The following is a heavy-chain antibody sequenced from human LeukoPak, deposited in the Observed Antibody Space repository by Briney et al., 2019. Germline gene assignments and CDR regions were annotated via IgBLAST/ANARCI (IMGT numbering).Heavy chain of an antibody. Sequence: GGSLILSCSASGFTFSSYSMNWVRQAPGKGLEWVSSISSSSSYIYYADSVKGRFTISRDNAKNSLYLQMNSLRAEDTAVYYCARELVYSSSWYYFDYWGQGTLVTVPS. CDR2: ISSSSSYI. J-gene: IGHJ4*02. V-gene: IGHV3-21*01. CDR1: GFTFSSYS. D-gene: IGHD6-13*01. CDR3: ARELVYSSSWYYFDY.